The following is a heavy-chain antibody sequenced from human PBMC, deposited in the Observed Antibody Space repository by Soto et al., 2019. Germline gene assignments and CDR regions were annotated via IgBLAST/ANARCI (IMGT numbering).Heavy chain of an antibody. CDR3: AKATFTSPVANFDS. CDR2: ISGSGGST. J-gene: IGHJ4*02. Sequence: GGSLRLSCAASGFTFSSYAMSWVRQAPGKGLEWVSAISGSGGSTYYANSVKGRFTISRDNFKNTLYLQMNSLRAEDTAMYYCAKATFTSPVANFDSWGQGTLVTVSS. V-gene: IGHV3-23*01. CDR1: GFTFSSYA.